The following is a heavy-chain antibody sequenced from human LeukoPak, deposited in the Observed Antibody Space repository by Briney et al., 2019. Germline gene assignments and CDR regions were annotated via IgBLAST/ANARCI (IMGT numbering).Heavy chain of an antibody. J-gene: IGHJ4*02. V-gene: IGHV4-34*01. CDR1: GGSFSSYY. CDR3: ARGPSPPSR. CDR2: INHSGST. Sequence: SETLSLTCAVYGGSFSSYYWSWIRQPPGKGLEWIGEINHSGSTNYNPSLKSRVTISVDTSKNQFSLKLSSVTAADTAVYYCARGPSPPSRWGQGTLVTVSS.